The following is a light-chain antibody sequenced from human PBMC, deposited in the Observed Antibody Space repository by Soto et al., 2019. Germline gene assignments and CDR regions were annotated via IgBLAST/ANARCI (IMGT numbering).Light chain of an antibody. CDR3: SSYTSSIL. CDR1: SSDVGGYNY. CDR2: DVS. V-gene: IGLV2-14*01. J-gene: IGLJ2*01. Sequence: QSALTQPASVSGSPGQSITISCTGTSSDVGGYNYVSWYQQHPGKAPKLMIYDVSNWPSGVSNRFSGSKSGNTASLTISGLQAEDEADYYCSSYTSSILFGGGTKVTVL.